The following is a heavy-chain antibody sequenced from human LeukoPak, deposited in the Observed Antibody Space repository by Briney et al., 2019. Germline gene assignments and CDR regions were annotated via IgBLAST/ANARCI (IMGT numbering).Heavy chain of an antibody. J-gene: IGHJ4*02. CDR3: ARDAQRGFDYSNSLKH. V-gene: IGHV3-33*01. Sequence: PGGSLRLSCAAAGFTFDDYGMHWVRQAPGKGLEWVAVIWSDGTNQYYADSVKGRFTISRDDSEKQVSLQMNSLKIEDTAVYFCARDAQRGFDYSNSLKHWGPGTPVTVST. CDR2: IWSDGTNQ. D-gene: IGHD4-11*01. CDR1: GFTFDDYG.